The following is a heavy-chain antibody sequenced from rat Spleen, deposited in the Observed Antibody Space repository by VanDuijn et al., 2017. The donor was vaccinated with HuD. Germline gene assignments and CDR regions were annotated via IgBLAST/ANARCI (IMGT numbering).Heavy chain of an antibody. CDR3: TXGDYGXTRLXAX. CDR1: GLTFSDYY. J-gene: IGHJ3*01. Sequence: EVQLVESGGGLVQPGRSLKLSCAASGLTFSDYYMAWVRQAPTKGLEWVASISYDGDNTSYRDSVKGRFTISRDNAKSSLSLQMDSLRSEDTATXXCTXGDYGXTRLXAXWGQGTXXTVSS. V-gene: IGHV5-20*01. D-gene: IGHD1-11*01. CDR2: ISYDGDNT.